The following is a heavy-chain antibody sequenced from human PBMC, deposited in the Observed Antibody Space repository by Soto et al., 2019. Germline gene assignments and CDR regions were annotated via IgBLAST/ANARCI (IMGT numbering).Heavy chain of an antibody. J-gene: IGHJ3*02. CDR3: ARTLTAYNWNDQGADAFDI. CDR1: GGTFSSYT. CDR2: IIPILGIA. V-gene: IGHV1-69*02. Sequence: ASVKVSCKASGGTFSSYTISWVRQAPGQGLEWMGRIIPILGIANYAQKFQGRVTITADKSTSTAYMELSSLRSEDTAVYYCARTLTAYNWNDQGADAFDIWGQGTMVTVSS. D-gene: IGHD1-1*01.